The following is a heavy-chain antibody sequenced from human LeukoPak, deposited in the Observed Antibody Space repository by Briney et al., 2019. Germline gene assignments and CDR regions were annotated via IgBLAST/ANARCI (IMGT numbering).Heavy chain of an antibody. CDR2: IIPIFGTA. Sequence: SVMVSCKASGGTFSSYAISWVRQAPGQGLEWMGGIIPIFGTANYAQKFQGRVTITADESTSTAYMELSSLRSEDTAVYYCARDTGPIVGATTGAFDIWGQGTMVTVSS. CDR1: GGTFSSYA. J-gene: IGHJ3*02. D-gene: IGHD1-26*01. CDR3: ARDTGPIVGATTGAFDI. V-gene: IGHV1-69*13.